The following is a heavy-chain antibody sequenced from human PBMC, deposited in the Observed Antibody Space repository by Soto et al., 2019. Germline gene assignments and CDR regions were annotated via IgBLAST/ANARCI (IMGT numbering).Heavy chain of an antibody. CDR3: ARGRYYYGSGSYYKTPNFDY. J-gene: IGHJ4*02. CDR2: IIPILGIA. Sequence: QVQLVQSGAEVKKPGSSVKVSCKASGGTFSSYTISWVRQAPGQGLEWMGRIIPILGIANYAQKFQGRVTITADKSTSTAYMELSSLRSEDTAVYYCARGRYYYGSGSYYKTPNFDYWGQGTLVTVSS. V-gene: IGHV1-69*02. D-gene: IGHD3-10*01. CDR1: GGTFSSYT.